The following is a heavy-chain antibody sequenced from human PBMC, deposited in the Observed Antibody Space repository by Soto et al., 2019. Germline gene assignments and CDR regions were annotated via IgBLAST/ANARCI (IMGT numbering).Heavy chain of an antibody. Sequence: QVRLQESGPGLLKPSETLSLTCTVSGGSINTFYWSWFRQPAGKGLEWIGRIFSSGSTSFNPSLECRFAMSVDTSKNHFSLNLSSVTAADMAVYYCAREGSYSAYNFAHGIQLWSFDFWGQGALVTVSS. D-gene: IGHD5-12*01. J-gene: IGHJ4*02. CDR1: GGSINTFY. V-gene: IGHV4-4*07. CDR2: IFSSGST. CDR3: AREGSYSAYNFAHGIQLWSFDF.